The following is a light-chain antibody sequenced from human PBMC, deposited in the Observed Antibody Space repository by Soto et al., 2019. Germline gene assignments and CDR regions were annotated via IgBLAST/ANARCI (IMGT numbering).Light chain of an antibody. CDR3: QAWDNSNVV. V-gene: IGLV3-1*01. Sequence: SYELTQPPSVSVSPGQTATITCSGDKLGSKYACWYQQKPGQSPVLVMYQDTKRPSGVPERFSGSNSGNTATLTISGTQAMDEADYYCQAWDNSNVVFGGGTKLTVL. CDR2: QDT. J-gene: IGLJ2*01. CDR1: KLGSKY.